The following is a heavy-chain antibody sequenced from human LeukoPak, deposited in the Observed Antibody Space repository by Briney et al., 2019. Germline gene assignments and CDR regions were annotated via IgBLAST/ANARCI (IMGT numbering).Heavy chain of an antibody. Sequence: GRSLRLSCAASGFTFSSYAMHWVRQAPGKGLEWVAVISYDGSNKYYAGSVKGRFTISRDNSKNTLYLQMNSLRAGDTAVYYCARPHGPLWFGDKTYMDVWGQGTTVTVSS. CDR3: ARPHGPLWFGDKTYMDV. D-gene: IGHD3-10*01. J-gene: IGHJ6*02. CDR1: GFTFSSYA. CDR2: ISYDGSNK. V-gene: IGHV3-30*04.